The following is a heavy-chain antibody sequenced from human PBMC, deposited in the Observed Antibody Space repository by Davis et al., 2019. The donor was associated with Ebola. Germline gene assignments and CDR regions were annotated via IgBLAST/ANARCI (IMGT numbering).Heavy chain of an antibody. J-gene: IGHJ4*01. CDR3: AKETARFSSKWFGGFGY. D-gene: IGHD3-10*01. CDR2: IAHDGSEE. Sequence: PGGSLRLSCEASGFTFSQYGMHWVRQAPGRGLEWVAFIAHDGSEELYEDSVKGRFSISRDTSASTLYLQMSSLRVEDTAIYSCAKETARFSSKWFGGFGYWGHGTLVVVSS. CDR1: GFTFSQYG. V-gene: IGHV3-30*18.